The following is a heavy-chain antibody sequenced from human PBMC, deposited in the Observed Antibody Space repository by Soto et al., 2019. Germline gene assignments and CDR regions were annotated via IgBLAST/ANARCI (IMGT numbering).Heavy chain of an antibody. Sequence: PGGSLRLSCAASGFTFSSYAMSWVRQAPGKGLVWVSAISGSGGSTYYADSVKGRFTISRDNSKNTLYLQMNSLRAEDTAVYYCAKERGGYSYGYSPDWFDPWGQGTLVTVSS. D-gene: IGHD5-18*01. CDR2: ISGSGGST. J-gene: IGHJ5*02. CDR1: GFTFSSYA. V-gene: IGHV3-23*01. CDR3: AKERGGYSYGYSPDWFDP.